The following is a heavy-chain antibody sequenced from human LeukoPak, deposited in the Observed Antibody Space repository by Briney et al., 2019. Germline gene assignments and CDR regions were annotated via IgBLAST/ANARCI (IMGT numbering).Heavy chain of an antibody. CDR2: IIPIFGTA. Sequence: SVKVSCKASGGTFSSYAISWVRQAPGQGLEWMGGIIPIFGTANYAQNLQGRVTVTTDTSTSTAHMELRSLRSDDTAVYYCARQLRWNQYYFDYWGQGTLVTVSS. J-gene: IGHJ4*02. CDR1: GGTFSSYA. D-gene: IGHD4-23*01. CDR3: ARQLRWNQYYFDY. V-gene: IGHV1-69*05.